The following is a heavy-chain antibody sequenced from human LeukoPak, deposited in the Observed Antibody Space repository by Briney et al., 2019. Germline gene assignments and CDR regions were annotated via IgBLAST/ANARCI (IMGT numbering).Heavy chain of an antibody. CDR3: TRGGGETFY. CDR2: IRSKAYGGTT. Sequence: GGSLRLSCTASGFTFGDYAMSWVRQAPGKGLEWVGFIRSKAYGGTTEYAASVKGRFTISRDDSKSIACLQMNSMKTGDTAVYYCTRGGGETFYWGQGTLVTVSS. CDR1: GFTFGDYA. J-gene: IGHJ4*02. D-gene: IGHD3-16*01. V-gene: IGHV3-49*04.